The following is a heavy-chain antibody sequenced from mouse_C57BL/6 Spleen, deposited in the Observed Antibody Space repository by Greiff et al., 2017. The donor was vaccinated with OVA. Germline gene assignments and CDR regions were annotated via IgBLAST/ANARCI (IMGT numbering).Heavy chain of an antibody. CDR2: ISSGGDYI. Sequence: EVQVVESGEGLVKPGGSLKLSCAASGFTFSSYAMSWVRQTPEKRLEWVAYISSGGDYIYYADTVKGRFTISRDNASNTLYLQMSSLKSEDTAMYYCTRDSYPHFDYWGQGTTLTVSS. J-gene: IGHJ2*01. V-gene: IGHV5-9-1*02. D-gene: IGHD2-12*01. CDR3: TRDSYPHFDY. CDR1: GFTFSSYA.